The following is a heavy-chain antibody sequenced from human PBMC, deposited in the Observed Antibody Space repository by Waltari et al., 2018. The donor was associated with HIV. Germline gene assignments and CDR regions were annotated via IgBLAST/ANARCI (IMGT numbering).Heavy chain of an antibody. CDR1: GITIDDYA. J-gene: IGHJ6*02. CDR3: VKDGASTIFGVLNGMDV. CDR2: ISGNSGNI. Sequence: EVQLVESGGGSVQPGRSLRRACTASGITIDDYAMHWVRQPPGKGLEWVSGISGNSGNIAYADSVKGRFTISRDNTKNSLFLQMNSVRVEDTALYYCVKDGASTIFGVLNGMDVWGQGTTVTVSS. D-gene: IGHD3-3*01. V-gene: IGHV3-9*01.